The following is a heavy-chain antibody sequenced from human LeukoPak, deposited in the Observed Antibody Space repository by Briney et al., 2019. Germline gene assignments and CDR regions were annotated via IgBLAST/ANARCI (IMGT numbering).Heavy chain of an antibody. CDR3: ARRYYDFWSGYWGY. CDR2: IYYSGST. CDR1: GGSISSSSYY. J-gene: IGHJ4*02. D-gene: IGHD3-3*01. Sequence: SETLPLTCTVSGGSISSSSYYWGWIRQPPGKGLEWIGSIYYSGSTYYNPSLKSRVTISVDTSKNQFSLKLSSVTAADTAVYYCARRYYDFWSGYWGYWGQGTLVTVSS. V-gene: IGHV4-39*01.